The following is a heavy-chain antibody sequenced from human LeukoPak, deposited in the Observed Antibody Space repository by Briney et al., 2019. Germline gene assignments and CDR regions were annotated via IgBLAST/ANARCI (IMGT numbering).Heavy chain of an antibody. D-gene: IGHD2-15*01. J-gene: IGHJ5*02. CDR2: IRYDVSKK. CDR3: ARSGAFCSGEDCYSGRTWFDP. CDR1: GFTLSSYG. Sequence: TRRSLSLSCAASGFTLSSYGIHWVRQAPGRGLGWVAFIRYDVSKKYYADSVKGRSTISRDNSKNTPSLQMNSLRVEDTAVYYCARSGAFCSGEDCYSGRTWFDPWGQGTLVTISS. V-gene: IGHV3-33*01.